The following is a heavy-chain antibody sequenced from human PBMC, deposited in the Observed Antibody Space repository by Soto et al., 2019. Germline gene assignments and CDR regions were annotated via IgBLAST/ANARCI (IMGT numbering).Heavy chain of an antibody. J-gene: IGHJ5*02. CDR1: GFTFSSYW. Sequence: PGGSLRRSCAASGFTFSSYWMSWVRQAPGKGLEWVANIKQDGSEKNYVDSVKGRFTISRDNAKNSLYLQMNSLRADDTAVYYCASARHIGPWGQGTLVTVSS. CDR3: ASARHIGP. CDR2: IKQDGSEK. D-gene: IGHD2-21*01. V-gene: IGHV3-7*01.